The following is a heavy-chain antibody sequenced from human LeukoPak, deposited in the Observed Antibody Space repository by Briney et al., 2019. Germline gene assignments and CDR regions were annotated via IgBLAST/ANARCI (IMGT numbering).Heavy chain of an antibody. D-gene: IGHD5-18*01. V-gene: IGHV3-7*01. CDR3: ATNSHGYADWFDP. CDR1: GFTFGSYW. Sequence: GGSLRLSCADSGFTFGSYWMNWVRQAPGKGLEWVANINQDGREKYYVDSVKGRFTISRDNAKNSLFLQMNSLRAEDTAVYYCATNSHGYADWFDPWGQGTLLTVSS. CDR2: INQDGREK. J-gene: IGHJ5*02.